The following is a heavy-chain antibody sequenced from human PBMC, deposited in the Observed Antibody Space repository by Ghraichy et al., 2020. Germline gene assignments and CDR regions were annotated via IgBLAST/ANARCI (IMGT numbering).Heavy chain of an antibody. CDR1: GYIFNKYV. Sequence: VSCKASGYIFNKYVIHWVRQAPGQRLEWMGWINTGNDDTKYSQKFQGRVTITSDTSATTAYMELSSLRSEDTAVYYCAKDLDSSGYNYGMDVWGQGTTVTVSS. CDR3: AKDLDSSGYNYGMDV. D-gene: IGHD6-19*01. J-gene: IGHJ6*02. CDR2: INTGNDDT. V-gene: IGHV1-3*04.